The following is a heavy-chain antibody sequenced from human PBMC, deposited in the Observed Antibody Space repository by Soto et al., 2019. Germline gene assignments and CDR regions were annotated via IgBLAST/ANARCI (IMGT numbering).Heavy chain of an antibody. Sequence: EVQLVESGGGLVQPGGSLRLSCAASGFTVSSNYMSWVRQAPGKGLEWVSVIYSDGSTYYADSVKGRFTISRHNSKNTLYLQMNSLRAEDTAGYYCARDPYYDSSGYLASNGMDVWGQGTTVTVSS. CDR3: ARDPYYDSSGYLASNGMDV. D-gene: IGHD3-22*01. J-gene: IGHJ6*02. V-gene: IGHV3-53*04. CDR1: GFTVSSNY. CDR2: IYSDGST.